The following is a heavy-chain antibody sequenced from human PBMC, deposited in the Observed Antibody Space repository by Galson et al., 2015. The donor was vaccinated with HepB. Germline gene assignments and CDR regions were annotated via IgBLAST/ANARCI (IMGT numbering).Heavy chain of an antibody. V-gene: IGHV3-20*01. CDR3: ARDVVPAATPYYYYLNYMDV. CDR1: GFTFDDYG. J-gene: IGHJ6*03. D-gene: IGHD2-2*01. Sequence: SLRLSCAASGFTFDDYGMSWVRQAPGKGLEWVSGINWNGGSTGYADSVKGRFTISRDNAKNSLYLQMNSLRAEDTALYHCARDVVPAATPYYYYLNYMDVWGKGTTVTVSS. CDR2: INWNGGST.